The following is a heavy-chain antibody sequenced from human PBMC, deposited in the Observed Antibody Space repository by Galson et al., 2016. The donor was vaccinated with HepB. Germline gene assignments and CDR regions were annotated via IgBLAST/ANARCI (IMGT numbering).Heavy chain of an antibody. J-gene: IGHJ4*02. CDR1: GASISSSRYY. CDR3: ARLDVMVTAICLDS. D-gene: IGHD2-21*02. Sequence: SETLSLTCTVSGASISSSRYYWNWIRQPPGEGLEWIGAIYYSGSTNYNPSLKSRLTISVDTSKNQFSLKLSSVTAADTAVYYCARLDVMVTAICLDSWGQGTLVTVSS. CDR2: IYYSGST. V-gene: IGHV4-39*01.